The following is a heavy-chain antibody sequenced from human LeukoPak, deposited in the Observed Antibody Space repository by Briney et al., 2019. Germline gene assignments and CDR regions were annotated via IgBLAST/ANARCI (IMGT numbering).Heavy chain of an antibody. V-gene: IGHV4-39*01. Sequence: PSQTLSLTCTVSGGSVSNNIPYWVWNRQSPGQGLEWIGTVHYTGSNYDNTSLDSRPTMSVDTSKDQFSLKLSPLTATDTAVYYCMSPFMGDRPVGIDYWGRGTLVTVAS. CDR1: GGSVSNNIPY. D-gene: IGHD3-3*02. J-gene: IGHJ4*02. CDR2: VHYTGSN. CDR3: MSPFMGDRPVGIDY.